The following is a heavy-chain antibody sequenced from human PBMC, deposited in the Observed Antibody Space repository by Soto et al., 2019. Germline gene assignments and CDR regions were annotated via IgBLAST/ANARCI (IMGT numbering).Heavy chain of an antibody. CDR1: GFTFSSYG. Sequence: QVQLVESGGGVVKPGGSLRLSCAASGFTFSSYGMHWVRQAPGKGLEWAAGIWYDGSNKNYANSVKDRLPISRDNSKNTLYLQMKSRRAADTAVYYCGSQGGWGQGTLVTVLS. V-gene: IGHV3-33*01. J-gene: IGHJ4*02. CDR2: IWYDGSNK. CDR3: GSQGG.